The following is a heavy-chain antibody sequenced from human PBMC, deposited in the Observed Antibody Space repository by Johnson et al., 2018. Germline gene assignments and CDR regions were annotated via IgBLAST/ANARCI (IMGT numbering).Heavy chain of an antibody. Sequence: VQLVESGAEVKKXGASXKVXCKASGYTFTSYYMHWVRQAPGQGLEWVGGIIPIFGTADYAQRFQGRVTITADESTSTVYLELSSLRSEDTAVYYGAKDSKYSSSWRGMDVWGQGTTVTVSS. V-gene: IGHV1-69*01. CDR3: AKDSKYSSSWRGMDV. D-gene: IGHD6-13*01. J-gene: IGHJ6*02. CDR1: GYTFTSYY. CDR2: IIPIFGTA.